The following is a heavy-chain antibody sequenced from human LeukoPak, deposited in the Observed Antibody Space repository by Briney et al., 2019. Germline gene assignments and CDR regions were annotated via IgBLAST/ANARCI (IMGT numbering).Heavy chain of an antibody. CDR1: GFTFDDYA. CDR2: ISWNSGTI. Sequence: GGSLRLSCAASGFTFDDYAMHWVRQPPGKALEWFPGISWNSGTIGYADSVKGRFTISRDNTKNSLYLQMNSLRAEDTALYYCAKGKHIAVAGLFDYWGQGTLVTVSS. J-gene: IGHJ4*02. CDR3: AKGKHIAVAGLFDY. V-gene: IGHV3-9*01. D-gene: IGHD6-19*01.